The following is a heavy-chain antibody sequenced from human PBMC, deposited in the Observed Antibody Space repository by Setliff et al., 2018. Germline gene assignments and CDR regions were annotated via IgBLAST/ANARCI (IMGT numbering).Heavy chain of an antibody. D-gene: IGHD1-26*01. CDR3: ARSPSSGAYWNPRPFYSDY. V-gene: IGHV4-61*09. CDR2: ISPSGST. CDR1: GASITSGGFY. J-gene: IGHJ4*02. Sequence: SETLSLTCSVSGASITSGGFYWTWIRQLAGKGLEWIGHISPSGSTTYNPSVKSRVTISLDTSKNHFSLKLDSVTAADTALYYCARSPSSGAYWNPRPFYSDYWARGTLVTVSS.